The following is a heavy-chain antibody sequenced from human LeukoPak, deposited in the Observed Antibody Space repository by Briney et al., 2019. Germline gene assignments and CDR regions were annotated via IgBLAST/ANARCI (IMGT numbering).Heavy chain of an antibody. D-gene: IGHD1-26*01. J-gene: IGHJ4*02. V-gene: IGHV3-21*01. CDR2: IGTSTTYI. CDR3: AFSGNYYGVY. Sequence: GGSLRLSCAASGFTFSSYSMNWVRQAPGEGLEWVSSIGTSTTYIYYADSVKGRFTISRDNAKNSLYLQMNSLRAEDTAVYYCAFSGNYYGVYWGQGTLVTVSS. CDR1: GFTFSSYS.